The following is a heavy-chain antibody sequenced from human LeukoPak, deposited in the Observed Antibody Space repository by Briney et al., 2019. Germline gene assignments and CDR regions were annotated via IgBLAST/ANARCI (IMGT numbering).Heavy chain of an antibody. V-gene: IGHV1-2*02. J-gene: IGHJ5*02. CDR3: ARVLDSSGNNWFDP. CDR1: GYTFTGYY. D-gene: IGHD3-22*01. Sequence: ASVKVSCKASGYTFTGYYMHWVRQAPGQGLEWMGWINPNSGGTNYAQKFQGRVTMTRDTSISTAHMELSRLRSDDTAVYYCARVLDSSGNNWFDPWGQGTLVTVSS. CDR2: INPNSGGT.